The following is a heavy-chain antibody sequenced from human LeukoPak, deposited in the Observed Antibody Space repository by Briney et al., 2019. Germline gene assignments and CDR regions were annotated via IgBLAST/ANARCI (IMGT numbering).Heavy chain of an antibody. Sequence: ASVKVSCKASGYTFTSYAMHWVRQAPGQRLEWMGWINAGNGNTKYSQKFQGRVTITRDTSASTAYMELSSLRSEDTAVYYCARGDAVAGDFDCWGQGTLVTVSS. CDR2: INAGNGNT. J-gene: IGHJ4*02. CDR3: ARGDAVAGDFDC. D-gene: IGHD6-19*01. V-gene: IGHV1-3*01. CDR1: GYTFTSYA.